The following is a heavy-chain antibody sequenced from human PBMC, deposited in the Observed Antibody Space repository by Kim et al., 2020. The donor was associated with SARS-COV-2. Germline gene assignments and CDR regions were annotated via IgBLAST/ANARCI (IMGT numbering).Heavy chain of an antibody. Sequence: NTKHTDSGKGRITSSRDNTKNKLYLQMNSLRAEDTAVYFCARDAVGSLDYWGHGTLVTVSS. CDR2: NT. D-gene: IGHD1-1*01. CDR3: ARDAVGSLDY. V-gene: IGHV3-74*01. J-gene: IGHJ4*01.